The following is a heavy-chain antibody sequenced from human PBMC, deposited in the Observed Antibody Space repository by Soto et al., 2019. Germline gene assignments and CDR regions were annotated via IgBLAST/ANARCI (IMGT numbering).Heavy chain of an antibody. V-gene: IGHV3-72*01. CDR3: VRIIQPGTSTYFDY. CDR1: GFTFGDHY. J-gene: IGHJ4*02. D-gene: IGHD1-1*01. Sequence: PGGSLRLSCAVSGFTFGDHYIDWVRQAPGKGLEWIGRIRNKTHSYSTAYAASVRGRLTLSRDDSKNSVYLQMNSLKTEDTAVYYCVRIIQPGTSTYFDYRGQGLPLTVSS. CDR2: IRNKTHSYST.